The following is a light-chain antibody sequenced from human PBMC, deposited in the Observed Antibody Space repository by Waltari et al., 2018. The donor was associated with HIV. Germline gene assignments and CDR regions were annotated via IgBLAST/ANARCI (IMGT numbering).Light chain of an antibody. CDR2: NDD. V-gene: IGLV1-44*01. CDR3: AAWDDTLKVYV. J-gene: IGLJ1*01. CDR1: GSNIRSNY. Sequence: QSVLAQPPSVSGAPGQRVTISCSGSGSNIRSNYVNWYQQLPVTAPRVLINNDDQRPSGVPARFSGSKAGTTASLAISGLQSEDEADYYCAAWDDTLKVYVFGTGTKVTVL.